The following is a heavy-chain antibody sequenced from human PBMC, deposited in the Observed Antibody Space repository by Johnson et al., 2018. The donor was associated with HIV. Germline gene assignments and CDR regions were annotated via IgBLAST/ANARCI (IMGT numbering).Heavy chain of an antibody. J-gene: IGHJ3*02. Sequence: MQLVESGGGLVKPGGSLRLSCAASGFTFTNAWMTWVRQAPGKGLEWVGRIKSKTDGGTTDYAAPVKGKVSISRDDSKNTLYLQMISLKTEDTAVYYCSTGFSSWAFDIWGQGTMVTVSS. CDR1: GFTFTNAW. CDR2: IKSKTDGGTT. D-gene: IGHD6-13*01. CDR3: STGFSSWAFDI. V-gene: IGHV3-15*05.